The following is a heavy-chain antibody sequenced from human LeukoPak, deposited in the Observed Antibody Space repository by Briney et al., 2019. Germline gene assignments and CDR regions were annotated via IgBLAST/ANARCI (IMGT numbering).Heavy chain of an antibody. J-gene: IGHJ1*01. D-gene: IGHD6-19*01. CDR2: IYPGDADT. CDR3: ARRGIAVAGTPAEYFHH. CDR1: GYSFSTYW. V-gene: IGHV5-51*01. Sequence: GESLKISCSGSGYSFSTYWIGWVRQMPGKGLEWMGIIYPGDADTRYNPSFQGQVTISADKSFSTAYLQWSSLEASDTAMYYCARRGIAVAGTPAEYFHHWGQGTLVIVSS.